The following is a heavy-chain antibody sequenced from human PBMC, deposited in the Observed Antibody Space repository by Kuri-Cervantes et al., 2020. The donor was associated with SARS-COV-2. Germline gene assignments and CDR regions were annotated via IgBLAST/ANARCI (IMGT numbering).Heavy chain of an antibody. CDR2: INHSGST. D-gene: IGHD2-2*01. Sequence: SQTLSLTCAVSSGSVSGYSWTWVRQPPGKGLEWIGEINHSGSTNYNPSLKSRVTISVDTSKNQFSLRLSSVTAADTAMYYCARGREGVVPATILGLGYFLYFSMDVWGKGTSVTVSS. CDR1: SGSVSGYS. J-gene: IGHJ6*03. CDR3: ARGREGVVPATILGLGYFLYFSMDV. V-gene: IGHV4-34*01.